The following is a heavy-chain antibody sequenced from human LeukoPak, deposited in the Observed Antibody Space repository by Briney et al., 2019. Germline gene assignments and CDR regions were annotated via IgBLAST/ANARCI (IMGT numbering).Heavy chain of an antibody. CDR1: GFTFSTYS. CDR3: ARDVYYDSNASGEFDL. CDR2: IGSGITYI. D-gene: IGHD3-22*01. J-gene: IGHJ4*02. V-gene: IGHV3-21*01. Sequence: GGSLRLSCAASGFTFSTYSMNWVRQAPGKGLEWVSSIGSGITYIYYADSVRGRFTISRDNAKNSLYLQMNSLGAEDAAVYYCARDVYYDSNASGEFDLWGQGTLVTVSS.